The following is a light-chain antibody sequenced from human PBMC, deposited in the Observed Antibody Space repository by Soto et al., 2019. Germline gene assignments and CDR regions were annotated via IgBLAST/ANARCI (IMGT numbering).Light chain of an antibody. CDR1: QSVSSSY. CDR3: QQYCSSPCT. V-gene: IGKV3-20*01. Sequence: EIVLTQSPGTLSLSPGERATLSCRASQSVSSSYLAWYQQKPDQAPRLLIYGASSRATGIPDRFSGSGSGTDFTLTISRLEPEDFAVYYCQQYCSSPCTFGQGTKLEIK. CDR2: GAS. J-gene: IGKJ2*02.